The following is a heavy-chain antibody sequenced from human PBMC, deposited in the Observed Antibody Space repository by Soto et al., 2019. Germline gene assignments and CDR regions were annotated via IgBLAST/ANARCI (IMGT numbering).Heavy chain of an antibody. V-gene: IGHV4-30-4*01. CDR1: GGSISSGDYY. D-gene: IGHD6-13*01. Sequence: SETLSLTCTVSGGSISSGDYYWSWIRQPPGKGLEWIGYIYYSGSTYYNPSLKSRVTISVDTSKNQFSLKLSSVTAADTAVYYCARGKIAAAGTAWFDPWGQGTLVTVSS. CDR3: ARGKIAAAGTAWFDP. J-gene: IGHJ5*02. CDR2: IYYSGST.